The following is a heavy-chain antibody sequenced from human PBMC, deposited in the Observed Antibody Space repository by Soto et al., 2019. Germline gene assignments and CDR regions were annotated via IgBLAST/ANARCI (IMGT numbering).Heavy chain of an antibody. J-gene: IGHJ4*02. V-gene: IGHV3-23*01. D-gene: IGHD3-9*01. CDR2: ISGTGSST. Sequence: GGSLRLSCAASGFTFTNFAMGWVRQAPGKGLEWVSTISGTGSSTYYSESVKGRFTSSRDNSKNTVYLQMNSLRVEDTALYYCAKPLQSKLTPFDYWGQGPLVPFSS. CDR1: GFTFTNFA. CDR3: AKPLQSKLTPFDY.